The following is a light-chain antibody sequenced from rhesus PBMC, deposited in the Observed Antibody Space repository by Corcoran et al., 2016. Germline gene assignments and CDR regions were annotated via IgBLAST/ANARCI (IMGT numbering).Light chain of an antibody. Sequence: DIQMTQSPSSLSASVGDRVTVTCRASQGINKELSWYQHKPGKAPTLLIYASSPLHTGVSSRFIGSGAGTDFTLTLSSLQPEDFATYYCLHDYSTPFSFGQGTKVEIK. CDR2: ASS. J-gene: IGKJ2*01. V-gene: IGKV1-94*01. CDR1: QGINKE. CDR3: LHDYSTPFS.